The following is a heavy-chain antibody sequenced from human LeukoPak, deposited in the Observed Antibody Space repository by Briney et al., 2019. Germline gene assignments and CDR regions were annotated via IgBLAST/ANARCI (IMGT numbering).Heavy chain of an antibody. CDR3: AKYLRFGSSWPYFDY. J-gene: IGHJ4*02. CDR2: INPNSGGT. CDR1: GYTFTGHY. D-gene: IGHD6-13*01. Sequence: GASVKVSCKASGYTFTGHYIHWVRQAPGQGLEWMGWINPNSGGTKYAQKFQGRVTMTRDTSISTAYMEVNSLRAEDTAVYYCAKYLRFGSSWPYFDYWGQGTLVTVSS. V-gene: IGHV1-2*02.